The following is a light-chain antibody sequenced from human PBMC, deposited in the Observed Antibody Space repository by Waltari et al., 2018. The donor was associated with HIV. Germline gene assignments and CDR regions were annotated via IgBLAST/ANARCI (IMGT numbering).Light chain of an antibody. CDR1: TSDIGGYNH. J-gene: IGLJ2*01. CDR2: EVS. CDR3: SAYTSSSTVV. Sequence: QSAPTQPASVSGSPGQSITISCTGTTSDIGGYNHVSWYQQHPDKAPKLVIYEVSNRPSGASNLLSGSQSGNAASLTIAALQAEDEADYYCSAYTSSSTVVFGGGTKLTVL. V-gene: IGLV2-14*01.